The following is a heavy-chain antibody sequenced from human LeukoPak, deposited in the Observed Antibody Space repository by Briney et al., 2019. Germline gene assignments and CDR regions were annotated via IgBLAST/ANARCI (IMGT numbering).Heavy chain of an antibody. CDR2: ISGSGDST. V-gene: IGHV3-23*01. CDR3: ARHSSSWLYYYYYYYMDV. Sequence: GRSLRLSCAASVFTFSRYGMNWVRQAPGKGVEWVSAISGSGDSTYYADSVKGRFTISRDNAKNSLYLQMNSLRAEDTALYYCARHSSSWLYYYYYYYMDVWGKGTTVTVSS. D-gene: IGHD6-13*01. J-gene: IGHJ6*03. CDR1: VFTFSRYG.